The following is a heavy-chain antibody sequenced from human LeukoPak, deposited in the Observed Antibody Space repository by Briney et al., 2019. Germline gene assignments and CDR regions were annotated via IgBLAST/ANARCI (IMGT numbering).Heavy chain of an antibody. V-gene: IGHV5-51*01. Sequence: GESLKISCKGSGYSFTSYWIGWVRQMPGKGLEWMGINYPGDSDTRYSPSFQGQVTISADKSIITAYLQWSSLKASDTAMYYCARHPARHCSGGSCYSVPHLPLDYWGQGTLVTVSS. CDR1: GYSFTSYW. CDR2: NYPGDSDT. J-gene: IGHJ4*02. CDR3: ARHPARHCSGGSCYSVPHLPLDY. D-gene: IGHD2-15*01.